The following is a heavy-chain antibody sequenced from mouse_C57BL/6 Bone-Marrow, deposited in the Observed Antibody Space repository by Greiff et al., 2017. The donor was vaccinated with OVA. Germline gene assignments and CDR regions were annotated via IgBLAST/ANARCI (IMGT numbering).Heavy chain of an antibody. J-gene: IGHJ4*01. CDR2: IYPGGGYT. CDR1: GYTFTNYW. Sequence: QVQLQQSGAELVRPGTSVKMSCKASGYTFTNYWIGWAKQRPGHGLEWIGDIYPGGGYTNYNEKFKGKATLTADKSSSTAYMQFSSLTSEDSAIYYCAREDGNYNYAMDYWGQGTSVTVSS. CDR3: AREDGNYNYAMDY. D-gene: IGHD2-1*01. V-gene: IGHV1-63*01.